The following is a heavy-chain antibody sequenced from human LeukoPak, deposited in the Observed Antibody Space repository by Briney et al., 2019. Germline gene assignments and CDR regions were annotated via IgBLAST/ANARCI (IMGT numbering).Heavy chain of an antibody. CDR3: ARADLEMATIYGYYYYMDV. D-gene: IGHD5-24*01. J-gene: IGHJ6*03. Sequence: SVKVSCKASGGTFSSYAISWVRQAPGQGLEWMGGIIPIFGTANYAQKFQGRVTITADKSTSTAYMELSSLRSEDTAVYYCARADLEMATIYGYYYYMDVWGKGTTVTVSS. CDR2: IIPIFGTA. V-gene: IGHV1-69*06. CDR1: GGTFSSYA.